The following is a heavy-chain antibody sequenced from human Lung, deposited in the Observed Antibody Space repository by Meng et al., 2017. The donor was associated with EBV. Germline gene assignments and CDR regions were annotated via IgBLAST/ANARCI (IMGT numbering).Heavy chain of an antibody. V-gene: IGHV7-4-1*02. D-gene: IGHD1-14*01. J-gene: IGHJ4*02. CDR1: GYTFTRHD. CDR3: ARDDNGAPDY. Sequence: QVQLVQSVSELKKPGXSVLVSCKASGYTFTRHDINWVRQAPGQGLEWMGWMNTKTGNPTYAKGFTGRFVFSLDTSVSTAYLQISSLKAEDTAMYYCARDDNGAPDYWGQGTLVTVSS. CDR2: MNTKTGNP.